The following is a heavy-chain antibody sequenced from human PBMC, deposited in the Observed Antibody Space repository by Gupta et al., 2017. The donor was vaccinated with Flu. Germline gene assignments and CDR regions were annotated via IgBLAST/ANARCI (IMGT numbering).Heavy chain of an antibody. V-gene: IGHV3-15*01. Sequence: VQLVESGGGLVKPGGSLRLACEAFGFTFSKAWMSWVRQAPGKGLEWVGHIKSKTDGGTTDYAAPVKGRFTISRDDSKNTLYLQMNSLKTEDTAVYYCTTAAAGPDYWGQGTLVTVSS. CDR2: IKSKTDGGTT. J-gene: IGHJ4*02. CDR1: GFTFSKAW. CDR3: TTAAAGPDY. D-gene: IGHD6-13*01.